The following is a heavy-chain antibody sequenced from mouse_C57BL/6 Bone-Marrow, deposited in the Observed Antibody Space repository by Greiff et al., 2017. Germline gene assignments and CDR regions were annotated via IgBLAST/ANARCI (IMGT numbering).Heavy chain of an antibody. D-gene: IGHD1-1*01. CDR2: IYPRDGST. J-gene: IGHJ1*03. CDR3: ARLEFDGSSGDWYFDG. V-gene: IGHV1-85*01. CDR1: GYTFTSSD. Sequence: QVQLQQSGPELVKPGASVKLSCKASGYTFTSSDINWVKQRPGQGLEWIGWIYPRDGSTKYNEKFKGKATLTVDPSSSTAYMELHSLTSEDSAVYFCARLEFDGSSGDWYFDGWGTGTTVPVSS.